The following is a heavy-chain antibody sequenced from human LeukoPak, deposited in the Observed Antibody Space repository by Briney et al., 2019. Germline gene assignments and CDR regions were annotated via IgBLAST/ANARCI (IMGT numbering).Heavy chain of an antibody. CDR2: IYYSGST. J-gene: IGHJ5*02. CDR3: ARHGDQGVPALNWFDP. D-gene: IGHD2-2*01. CDR1: GGSISSSSYY. V-gene: IGHV4-39*01. Sequence: SETLSLTCTVSGGSISSSSYYWGWIRQPPGKGLEWIGSIYYSGSTYYNPSLKSRVTISVDTSKNQFSLKLSSVTAADTAVYYCARHGDQGVPALNWFDPWGQGTPVTVSS.